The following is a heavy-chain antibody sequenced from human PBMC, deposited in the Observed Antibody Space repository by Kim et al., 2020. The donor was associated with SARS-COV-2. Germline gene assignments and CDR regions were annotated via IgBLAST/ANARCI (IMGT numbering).Heavy chain of an antibody. CDR2: INHSGST. V-gene: IGHV4-34*01. J-gene: IGHJ5*02. D-gene: IGHD6-13*01. CDR1: GGSFSGYY. CDR3: ARGGIAAAGTPNWFDP. Sequence: SETLSLTCAVYGGSFSGYYWSWIRQPPGKGLEWIGEINHSGSTNYNPSLKSRVTISVDTSKNQFSLKLSSVTAADTAVYYCARGGIAAAGTPNWFDPWGQGTLVTVSS.